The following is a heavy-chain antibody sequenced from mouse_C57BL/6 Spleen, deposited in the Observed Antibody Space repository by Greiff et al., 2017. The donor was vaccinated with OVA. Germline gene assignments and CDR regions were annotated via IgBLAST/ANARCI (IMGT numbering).Heavy chain of an antibody. V-gene: IGHV5-17*01. D-gene: IGHD4-1*01. CDR2: ISSGSSTS. CDR3: ARGLTGTFAY. J-gene: IGHJ3*01. Sequence: EVMLVESGGGLVKPGGSLKLSCAASGFTFSDYGMHWVRQAPEKGLEWVAYISSGSSTSYYADTVKGRFTISRDNAKNTLFLQMTSLRSEDTAMYYCARGLTGTFAYWGQGTLVTVSA. CDR1: GFTFSDYG.